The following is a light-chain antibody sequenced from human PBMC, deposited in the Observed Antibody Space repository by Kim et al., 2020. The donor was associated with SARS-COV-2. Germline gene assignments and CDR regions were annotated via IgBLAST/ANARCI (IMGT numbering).Light chain of an antibody. CDR3: SSYRSYRI. V-gene: IGLV2-14*03. J-gene: IGLJ2*01. Sequence: QSALTQPASVSGSPGQSITISCTGSSSDIGNYNYVSWYQHHPGKAPRLIIYHVTKRPSGVSIRLSGSKSGNTASLTISGLQAEDEAVYYCSSYRSYRIFGGGTQLTVL. CDR2: HVT. CDR1: SSDIGNYNY.